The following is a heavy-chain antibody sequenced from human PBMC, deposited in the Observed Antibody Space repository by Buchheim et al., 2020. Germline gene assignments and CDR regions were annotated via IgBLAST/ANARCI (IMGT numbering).Heavy chain of an antibody. CDR3: AAIVLMVYAQIDY. J-gene: IGHJ4*02. Sequence: QLQLQESGPGLVKPSETLSLTCTVSGGSISSSSYYWGWIRQPPGKGLEWIGSIYYSGSTYYNPSLKSRVTISVDTSKNQFSLKLSSVTTADTAVYYCAAIVLMVYAQIDYWGQGTL. CDR1: GGSISSSSYY. V-gene: IGHV4-39*07. CDR2: IYYSGST. D-gene: IGHD2-8*01.